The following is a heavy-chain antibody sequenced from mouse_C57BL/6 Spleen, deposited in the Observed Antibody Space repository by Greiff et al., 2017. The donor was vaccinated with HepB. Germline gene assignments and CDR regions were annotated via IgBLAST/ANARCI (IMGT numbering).Heavy chain of an antibody. Sequence: EVMLVESGGGLVKPGGSLKLSCAASGFTFSSYALSWVRQTPEKRLEWVATISDGGSYTYYPDNVKGRFTISRDNAKNNLYLQMSHLKSEDTAMYYCARDKRGFAYWGQGTLVTVSA. V-gene: IGHV5-4*01. J-gene: IGHJ3*01. CDR3: ARDKRGFAY. CDR2: ISDGGSYT. CDR1: GFTFSSYA.